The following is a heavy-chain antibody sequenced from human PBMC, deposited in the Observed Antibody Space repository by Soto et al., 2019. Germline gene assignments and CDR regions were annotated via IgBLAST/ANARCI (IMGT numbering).Heavy chain of an antibody. CDR1: GFTFTTYW. CDR3: VRGRYCSGGSCYLDY. D-gene: IGHD2-15*01. J-gene: IGHJ4*02. V-gene: IGHV3-7*01. CDR2: IKQDGSEE. Sequence: GWSLRLSCAASGFTFTTYWMNWVRQAPGKGLEWVASIKQDGSEEFFVDSVKGRFTISRDNAKNSLYLQMNSLRAEDTAVYFCVRGRYCSGGSCYLDYWGQGALVTVSS.